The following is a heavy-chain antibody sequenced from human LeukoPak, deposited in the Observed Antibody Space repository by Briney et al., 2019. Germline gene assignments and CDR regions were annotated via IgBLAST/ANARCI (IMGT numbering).Heavy chain of an antibody. CDR1: GFPFSSYS. V-gene: IGHV3-7*03. D-gene: IGHD6-13*01. CDR2: IKPGGTTK. J-gene: IGHJ4*02. CDR3: ARSIPYGTTWYGRSDY. Sequence: GGSLRLSCAASGFPFSSYSMTWVRQAPGKGLEWVANIKPGGTTKFYVDSVKGRFTISRDNALNSLYLQMNSLRAEDTAIYYCARSIPYGTTWYGRSDYWGQGTLVTVSS.